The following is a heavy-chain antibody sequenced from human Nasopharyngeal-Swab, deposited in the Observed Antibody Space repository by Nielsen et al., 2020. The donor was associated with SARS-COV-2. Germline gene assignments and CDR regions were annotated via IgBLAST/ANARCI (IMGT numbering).Heavy chain of an antibody. CDR1: GFTFSSYA. D-gene: IGHD3-22*01. CDR3: ARARFGVYYDSSGSRDAFDI. J-gene: IGHJ3*02. CDR2: INAGNGNT. Sequence: GESLKISCAASGFTFSSYAMHWVRQAPGQRLEWMGWINAGNGNTKYSQKFQGRVTITRDTSASTAYMELSSLRSEDTAVYYCARARFGVYYDSSGSRDAFDIWGQGTMVTVSS. V-gene: IGHV1-3*01.